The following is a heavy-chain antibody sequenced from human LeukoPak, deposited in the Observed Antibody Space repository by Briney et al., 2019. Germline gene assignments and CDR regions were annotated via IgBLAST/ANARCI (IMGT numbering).Heavy chain of an antibody. CDR3: VRGGFYRYSGTSGDY. Sequence: GGSLRLSCAASGFTFSTYTMHWVRQAPGKGLEWVAVISYDGSNKYYADSVKGRFTISRDNFNNTLYLRMNSLRAEDTAVYYCVRGGFYRYSGTSGDYWGQGSQVTVSS. CDR1: GFTFSTYT. CDR2: ISYDGSNK. D-gene: IGHD1-26*01. V-gene: IGHV3-30*04. J-gene: IGHJ4*02.